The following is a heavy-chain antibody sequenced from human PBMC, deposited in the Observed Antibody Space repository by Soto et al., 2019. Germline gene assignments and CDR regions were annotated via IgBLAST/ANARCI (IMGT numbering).Heavy chain of an antibody. J-gene: IGHJ4*02. CDR2: ISSSGSTI. CDR1: GFTFSDYY. Sequence: QVQLVESGGGLVKPGGSLRLSCAASGFTFSDYYMSWIRQAPGKGLEWGSYISSSGSTIYYADSVKGRFTISRDNAKNSLYLQMNSLRAEDTAVYYCARCYCSSTSCYTFFDYWGQGTLVTVSS. V-gene: IGHV3-11*01. CDR3: ARCYCSSTSCYTFFDY. D-gene: IGHD2-2*02.